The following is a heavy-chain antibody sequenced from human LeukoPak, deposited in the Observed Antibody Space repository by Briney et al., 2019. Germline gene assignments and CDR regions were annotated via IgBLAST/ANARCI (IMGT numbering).Heavy chain of an antibody. CDR2: ISSSSSYI. D-gene: IGHD3-3*01. J-gene: IGHJ4*02. CDR3: ARAYYDFWSGYSLDFDY. V-gene: IGHV3-21*01. CDR1: GFTFSSYA. Sequence: PGGSLRLSCAASGFTFSSYAMSWVRQAPGKGLEWVSSISSSSSYIYYADSVKGRFTISRDNAKNSLYLQMNSLRAEDTAVYYCARAYYDFWSGYSLDFDYWGQGTLVTVSS.